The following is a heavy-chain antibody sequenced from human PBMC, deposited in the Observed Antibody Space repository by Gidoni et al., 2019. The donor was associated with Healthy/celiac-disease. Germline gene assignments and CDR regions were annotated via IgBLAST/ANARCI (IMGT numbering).Heavy chain of an antibody. CDR3: AKRWAVAGISDAFDI. Sequence: QVQLVESGGGVVEPGRSLWLSCAASGFTFSSYDIHWVRHAPGKGLEWVAVISDDGRNKYYADSVKGRFTISRDNSKNTLYLQMNSLRAEDTAVYYCAKRWAVAGISDAFDIWGQGTMVTVSS. D-gene: IGHD6-19*01. J-gene: IGHJ3*02. V-gene: IGHV3-30*18. CDR2: ISDDGRNK. CDR1: GFTFSSYD.